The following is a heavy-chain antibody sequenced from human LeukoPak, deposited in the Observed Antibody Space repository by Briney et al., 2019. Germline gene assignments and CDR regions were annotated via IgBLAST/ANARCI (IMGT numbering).Heavy chain of an antibody. V-gene: IGHV1-24*01. CDR1: GYTLTELS. CDR3: ATEKGATTAFDI. CDR2: FHTEGGER. Sequence: GASVTVSCKVSGYTLTELSMHWGRHAPPKGLEWMGVFHTEGGERNYALKFQGRVTMAEDTSTDTAYMELSSVRAEDTAVYYCATEKGATTAFDIWGQGTMVTVSS. J-gene: IGHJ3*02. D-gene: IGHD1-26*01.